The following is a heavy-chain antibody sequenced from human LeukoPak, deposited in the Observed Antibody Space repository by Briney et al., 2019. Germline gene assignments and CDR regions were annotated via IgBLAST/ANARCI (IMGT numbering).Heavy chain of an antibody. Sequence: GGSLRLSCTVSGFTVSSSSMSWVRQAPGKGLEWVSFIYSDNTHYSDSVKGRFTISRDNSKNTLYLQMNSLRAEDTAVYYCARRAGAYSHPYDYWGQGTLVTASS. V-gene: IGHV3-53*01. J-gene: IGHJ4*02. CDR3: ARRAGAYSHPYDY. CDR1: GFTVSSSS. D-gene: IGHD4/OR15-4a*01. CDR2: IYSDNT.